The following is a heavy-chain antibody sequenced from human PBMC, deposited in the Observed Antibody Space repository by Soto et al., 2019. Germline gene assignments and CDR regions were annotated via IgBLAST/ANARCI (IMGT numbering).Heavy chain of an antibody. CDR2: IYYSGSA. V-gene: IGHV4-39*01. D-gene: IGHD3-10*01. Sequence: QLQLQESGPGLVKPSETLSLTCTVSGGSIISSSNYWGWIRQPPGKGLEWIGNIYYSGSAHYNPSVKSRVTVSVDTSKNQFSLRLTSVTAADTAIYYWARRVIVVRGIRHDWFDPWGQGTLVNVSS. J-gene: IGHJ5*02. CDR1: GGSIISSSNY. CDR3: ARRVIVVRGIRHDWFDP.